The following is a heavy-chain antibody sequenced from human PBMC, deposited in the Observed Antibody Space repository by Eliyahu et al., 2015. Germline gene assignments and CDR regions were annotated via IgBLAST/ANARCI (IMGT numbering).Heavy chain of an antibody. D-gene: IGHD1-26*01. CDR3: AREGIVGGPFDY. Sequence: QVQLVQSGAEVKKPXSSVKVSCKASGGXFSSYAISWVRQAPGQGLEWRGGIIPIFGTANYAQKFQGRVTITADESTSTAYMELSSLRSEDTAVYYCAREGIVGGPFDYWGQGTLVTVSS. J-gene: IGHJ4*02. CDR1: GGXFSSYA. V-gene: IGHV1-69*01. CDR2: IIPIFGTA.